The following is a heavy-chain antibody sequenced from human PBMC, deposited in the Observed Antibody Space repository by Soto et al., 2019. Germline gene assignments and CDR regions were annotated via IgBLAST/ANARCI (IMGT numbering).Heavy chain of an antibody. CDR1: GGSICSSGYY. J-gene: IGHJ3*02. Sequence: SETLSLTCTVSGGSICSSGYYWGWIRQPPGKGLEWIGSIYYSGSTYYNPSLKSRVTISVDTSKNQFSLKLSSVTAADTAVYYCARHWGYDFWSGYYDAFDIWGQGTMVTVSS. D-gene: IGHD3-3*01. CDR3: ARHWGYDFWSGYYDAFDI. V-gene: IGHV4-39*01. CDR2: IYYSGST.